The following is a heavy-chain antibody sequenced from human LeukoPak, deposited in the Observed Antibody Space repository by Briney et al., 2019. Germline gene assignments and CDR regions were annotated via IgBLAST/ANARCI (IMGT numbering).Heavy chain of an antibody. CDR3: ARGNPGYSSSWTSLYNWFDP. J-gene: IGHJ5*02. CDR1: GGSFSGYY. CDR2: INHSGST. D-gene: IGHD6-13*01. V-gene: IGHV4-34*01. Sequence: KPSETLSLTCAVYGGSFSGYYWSWIRQPPGKGLEWIGEINHSGSTNYNPSLKSRVTISVDTSKNQFSLKLSSVTAADTAVYYCARGNPGYSSSWTSLYNWFDPWGQGTLVTVSS.